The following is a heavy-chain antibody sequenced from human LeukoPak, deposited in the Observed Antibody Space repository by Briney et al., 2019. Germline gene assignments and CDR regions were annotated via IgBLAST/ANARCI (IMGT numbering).Heavy chain of an antibody. CDR1: GFTFSSYA. V-gene: IGHV3-23*01. Sequence: PGGSLRLSCAASGFTFSSYAMSWVRQAPGKGLEWVSGISGSGSGGSTYYADSVKGRFTISRDNSKNTLYLQMNSLRAEDTAVYYCAKDPRSSDYDLSDYWGQGTLVTVSS. J-gene: IGHJ4*02. CDR2: ISGSGSGGST. D-gene: IGHD4-17*01. CDR3: AKDPRSSDYDLSDY.